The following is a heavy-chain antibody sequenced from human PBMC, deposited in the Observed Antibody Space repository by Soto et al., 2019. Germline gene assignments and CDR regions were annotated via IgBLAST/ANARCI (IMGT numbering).Heavy chain of an antibody. V-gene: IGHV3-30-3*01. CDR3: VRETQIVMVVVPTPGSPGAFDM. CDR1: GFSFRNYN. J-gene: IGHJ3*02. CDR2: VSHDGVNK. D-gene: IGHD2-15*01. Sequence: QMQLVESGGGVVQPGRSLRLSCAASGFSFRNYNLHWVRQAPGKGLEWVAVVSHDGVNKHYAESVKGRLSISRDSSRDTLYLQMNSLRPEEPAVYYCVRETQIVMVVVPTPGSPGAFDMWGQGTMVTGSS.